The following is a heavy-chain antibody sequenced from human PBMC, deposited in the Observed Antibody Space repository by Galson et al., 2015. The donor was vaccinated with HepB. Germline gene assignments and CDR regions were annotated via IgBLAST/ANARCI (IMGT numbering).Heavy chain of an antibody. CDR2: IYYSGST. CDR1: DGSISSYY. CDR3: ARQEAAVGEDWYFDL. J-gene: IGHJ2*01. Sequence: SETLSLTCTVSDGSISSYYWSWIRQPPGKGLEWIGYIYYSGSTKYNPSLKSRVTISVDTSKNQFSLKLSSVTAADTAVYYCARQEAAVGEDWYFDLWGRGTLVTVSS. V-gene: IGHV4-59*08. D-gene: IGHD6-13*01.